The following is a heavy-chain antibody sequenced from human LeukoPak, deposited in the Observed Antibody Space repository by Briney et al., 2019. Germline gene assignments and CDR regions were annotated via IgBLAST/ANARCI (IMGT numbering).Heavy chain of an antibody. CDR3: ARDGSGYFDY. CDR1: GFTFSSYS. V-gene: IGHV3-21*01. CDR2: ISSSSSYI. Sequence: PGGSLRLSCSASGFTFSSYSMNWVRQAPGKGLEWVSSISSSSSYIYYADSVKGRFTISRDNAKNSLYLQMNSLRAEDTAVYYCARDGSGYFDYWGQGTLVTVSS. J-gene: IGHJ4*02. D-gene: IGHD6-19*01.